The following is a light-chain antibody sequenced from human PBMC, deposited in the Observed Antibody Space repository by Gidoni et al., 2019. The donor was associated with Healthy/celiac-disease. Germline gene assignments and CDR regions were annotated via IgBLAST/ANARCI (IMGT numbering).Light chain of an antibody. Sequence: DIQMTQSPSSLSASVGDRVTITCRASQSISSYLNWYQQKPGKPPKLLIYAASSLQSGVPSRFSGSGSGTGFTLTISSLQPEDFATYDCQQSYSTPMYTFGQGTKLEIK. CDR2: AAS. CDR3: QQSYSTPMYT. CDR1: QSISSY. J-gene: IGKJ2*01. V-gene: IGKV1-39*01.